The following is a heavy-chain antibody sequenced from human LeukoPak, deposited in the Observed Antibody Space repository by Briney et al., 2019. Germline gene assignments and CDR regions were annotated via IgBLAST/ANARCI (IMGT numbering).Heavy chain of an antibody. V-gene: IGHV3-64*01. CDR2: IGSNGGST. D-gene: IGHD6-19*01. CDR3: ARESWLDGGS. Sequence: GGSLRLSCAASGFTFSSYAMHWVRQAPGKGLEYVSAIGSNGGSTYYANSVKGRFTISRDNSKNTLYLQMGSLRPEDMAVYYCARESWLDGGSWGQGTLVTVSS. J-gene: IGHJ5*02. CDR1: GFTFSSYA.